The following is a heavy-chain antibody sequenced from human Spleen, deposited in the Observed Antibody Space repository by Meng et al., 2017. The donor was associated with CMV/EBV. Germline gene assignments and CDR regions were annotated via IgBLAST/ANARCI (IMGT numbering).Heavy chain of an antibody. V-gene: IGHV3-30*04. J-gene: IGHJ4*02. D-gene: IGHD1-26*01. Sequence: GGSLRLSCAASGFTFNTYAMHWVRQTPGRGLEWVALISYDGSNKNYADSVKGRFTLSRDNSKNTLYLQMNSLRAEDTAVYYCARDIGGGATPGFDFWGQGILVTVSS. CDR1: GFTFNTYA. CDR2: ISYDGSNK. CDR3: ARDIGGGATPGFDF.